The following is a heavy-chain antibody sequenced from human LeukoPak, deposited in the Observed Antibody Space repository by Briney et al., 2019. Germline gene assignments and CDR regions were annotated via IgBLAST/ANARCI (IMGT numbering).Heavy chain of an antibody. Sequence: GGSLRLSCAAPGFTFSNYWMSWVRQAPGKGLEWVANIKRDGSEKYYVDSVRGRFTISRDNANNSLYLQMNSLRADDTAIYYCAREAGTANFWGQGTLVTVSS. D-gene: IGHD6-19*01. CDR3: AREAGTANF. J-gene: IGHJ4*02. V-gene: IGHV3-7*01. CDR1: GFTFSNYW. CDR2: IKRDGSEK.